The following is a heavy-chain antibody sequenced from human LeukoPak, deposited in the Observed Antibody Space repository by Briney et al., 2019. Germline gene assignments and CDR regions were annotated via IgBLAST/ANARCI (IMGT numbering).Heavy chain of an antibody. CDR3: ARGRGAIFGVVSAFDI. D-gene: IGHD3-3*01. J-gene: IGHJ3*02. V-gene: IGHV4-34*01. Sequence: PSETLSLTCAVYGGSFSGYYWSWIRQPPGKGLEWIGEINHSGSTNYNPSLKSRVTISVDTSKNQFSLKLSSVTAVDTAVYYCARGRGAIFGVVSAFDIWGQGTMVTVSS. CDR1: GGSFSGYY. CDR2: INHSGST.